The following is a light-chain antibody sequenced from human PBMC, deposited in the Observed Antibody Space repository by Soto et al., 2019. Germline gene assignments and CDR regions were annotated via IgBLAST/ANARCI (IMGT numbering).Light chain of an antibody. Sequence: ETVMTQSPATLSVSPGERATLSCRAGQSVNSYLAWYQQKPGPAPRLLIRGASARATGIPARFSGSGSGTEFTLTISSLQSEDFAVYYCQQYNQWPLTFGGGTKVEI. J-gene: IGKJ4*01. V-gene: IGKV3-15*01. CDR1: QSVNSY. CDR2: GAS. CDR3: QQYNQWPLT.